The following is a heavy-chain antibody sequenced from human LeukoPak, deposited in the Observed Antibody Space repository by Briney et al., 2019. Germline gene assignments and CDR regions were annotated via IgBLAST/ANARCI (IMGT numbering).Heavy chain of an antibody. CDR2: ISDSGGRT. CDR1: GITLSNYG. Sequence: GGSLRLSCAVSGITLSNYGMSWVRQAPGKGLEWVAGISDSGGRTNYADSVKGRFTISRDNPKNTLYLQMNSLRAEDTAVYFCAKRGVVIRVILVGFHKDVYYFDSWGQGALVTVSS. CDR3: AKRGVVIRVILVGFHKDVYYFDS. J-gene: IGHJ4*02. V-gene: IGHV3-23*01. D-gene: IGHD3-22*01.